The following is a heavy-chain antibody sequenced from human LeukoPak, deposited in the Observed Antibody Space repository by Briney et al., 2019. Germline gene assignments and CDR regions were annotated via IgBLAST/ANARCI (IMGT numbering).Heavy chain of an antibody. CDR2: INPNSGGT. CDR3: ARVAAAGILPSI. J-gene: IGHJ3*02. V-gene: IGHV1-2*02. D-gene: IGHD6-13*01. CDR1: GYTFTGYY. Sequence: GASVKVSCKASGYTFTGYYMHWVRQAPGQGLEWMGWINPNSGGTNYAQKFQGRVTMTRDTSISTAYMELSRLRSDDTAVYYCARVAAAGILPSIWCQGTMVTVSS.